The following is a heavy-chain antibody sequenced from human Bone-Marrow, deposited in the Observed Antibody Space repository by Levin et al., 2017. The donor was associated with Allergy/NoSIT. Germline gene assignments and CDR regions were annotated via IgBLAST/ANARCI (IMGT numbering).Heavy chain of an antibody. J-gene: IGHJ4*02. D-gene: IGHD3-3*01. V-gene: IGHV1-69*02. CDR3: ARAKSYDFWSGQGFDY. CDR1: GGTFSSYT. Sequence: ASVKVSCKASGGTFSSYTISWVRQAPGQGLEWMGRIIPILGIPNYAQKFQGRVTITADKTTGTAYMELSSLRSEDTAMYYCARAKSYDFWSGQGFDYWGQGTLVTVSS. CDR2: IIPILGIP.